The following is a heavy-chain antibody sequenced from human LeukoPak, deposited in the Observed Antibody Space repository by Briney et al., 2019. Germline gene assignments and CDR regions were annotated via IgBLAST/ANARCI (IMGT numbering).Heavy chain of an antibody. CDR1: GFTFSTYA. CDR2: VSGSGGRI. CDR3: AKDTGYYYGSGTYYHYDY. Sequence: GGSLRLSCAASGFTFSTYAMSWVRQAPGKGLEWVAAVSGSGGRIYYGDSVKGRFTVSRDNSRNTLYLQMNSLRAEDTALYYCAKDTGYYYGSGTYYHYDYWGQGTLVTVSS. V-gene: IGHV3-23*01. J-gene: IGHJ4*02. D-gene: IGHD3-10*01.